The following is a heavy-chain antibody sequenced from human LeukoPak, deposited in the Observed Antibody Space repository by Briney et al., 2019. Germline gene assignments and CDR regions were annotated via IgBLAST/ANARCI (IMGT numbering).Heavy chain of an antibody. D-gene: IGHD3-10*01. J-gene: IGHJ5*02. CDR1: GFTFSSYA. Sequence: GGSLRLSCAASGFTFSSYAMSWVRQAPGKGLEWVSAISGSGGSTYYADSVKGRFTISRDNSKNTLYLQMNSLRAEDTAVYYCAKGGRRIGESKTPNWFDPWGQGTLVTVSS. CDR2: ISGSGGST. V-gene: IGHV3-23*01. CDR3: AKGGRRIGESKTPNWFDP.